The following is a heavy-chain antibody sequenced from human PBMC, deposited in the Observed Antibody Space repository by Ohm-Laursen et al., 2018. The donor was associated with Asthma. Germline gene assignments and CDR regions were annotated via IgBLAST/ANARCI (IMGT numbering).Heavy chain of an antibody. V-gene: IGHV3-30*03. CDR3: ARERIAAAGTAYGMDV. CDR1: GFTFSTYG. Sequence: SLRLSCSASGFTFSTYGIHWVRQAPGKGLEWVAVISYDGSNKYYADSVKGRFTISRDNSKNTLYLQMNSLRAEDTAVYYCARERIAAAGTAYGMDVWGQGTTVTVSS. CDR2: ISYDGSNK. D-gene: IGHD6-13*01. J-gene: IGHJ6*02.